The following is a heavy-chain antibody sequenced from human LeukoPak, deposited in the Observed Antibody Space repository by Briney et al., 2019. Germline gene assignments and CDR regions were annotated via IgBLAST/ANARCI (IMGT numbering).Heavy chain of an antibody. CDR3: AKDLRGPYYYGMDV. J-gene: IGHJ6*02. Sequence: GGSLRLSCAASGFTFSSYAMSWVRQAPGEGLEWVSAISGSGGSTYYADSVKGRFTISRDNSKNTLYLQMNSLRAEDTAVYYCAKDLRGPYYYGMDVWGQGTTVTVSS. CDR1: GFTFSSYA. CDR2: ISGSGGST. V-gene: IGHV3-23*01.